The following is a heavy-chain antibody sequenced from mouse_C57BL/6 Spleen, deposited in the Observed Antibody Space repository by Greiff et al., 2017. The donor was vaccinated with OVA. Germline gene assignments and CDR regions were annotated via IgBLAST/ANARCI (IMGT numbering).Heavy chain of an antibody. CDR3: ARSLYYGSSFDY. V-gene: IGHV2-2*01. D-gene: IGHD1-1*01. CDR2: IWSGGST. J-gene: IGHJ2*01. Sequence: QVQLQQSGPGLVQPSQSLSITCTVSGFSLTSYGVHWVRQSPGKGLEWLGVIWSGGSTDYNAAFISRLSISKDNSKSQVFFKMNSLQADDTAIYYCARSLYYGSSFDYWGQGTTLTVSS. CDR1: GFSLTSYG.